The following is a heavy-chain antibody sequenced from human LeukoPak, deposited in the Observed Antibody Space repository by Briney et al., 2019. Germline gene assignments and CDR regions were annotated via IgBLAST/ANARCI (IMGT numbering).Heavy chain of an antibody. V-gene: IGHV1-3*01. CDR3: ARTTTMVRYRYYYYGMDV. J-gene: IGHJ6*04. CDR1: GYTFTSYA. Sequence: EASVKVSCKASGYTFTSYAMHWVRQAPGQRLEWMGWINAGNGSTKYSQKFQGRVTITRDTSASTAYMELSSLRSEDTAVYYCARTTTMVRYRYYYYGMDVWGKGTTVTVSS. CDR2: INAGNGST. D-gene: IGHD3-10*01.